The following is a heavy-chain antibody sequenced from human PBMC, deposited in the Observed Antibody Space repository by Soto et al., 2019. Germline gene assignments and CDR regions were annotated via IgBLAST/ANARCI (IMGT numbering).Heavy chain of an antibody. J-gene: IGHJ4*02. CDR2: NQYTGNP. D-gene: IGHD3-10*01. CDR1: GVSVTSGNYY. V-gene: IGHV4-31*03. CDR3: ATGDLTAGELFFGY. Sequence: QVQLQESGPGLVKPSQTLSLTCTVTGVSVTSGNYYCNWIRQRPGRGLEWIGYNQYTGNPFYNPSLSSRVTISMDTSENQFSLKLTSVTAADTAVYYCATGDLTAGELFFGYWGQGILVTVSP.